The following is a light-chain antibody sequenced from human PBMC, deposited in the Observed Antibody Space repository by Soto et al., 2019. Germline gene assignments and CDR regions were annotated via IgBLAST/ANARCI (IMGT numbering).Light chain of an antibody. CDR2: DVS. Sequence: QSALTQPASVSGSPGQSITMSCSGTSSDVGNYNYVSWYQQHPGTAPKLIIFDVSNRPSGIPNRFSGSKSGNTASLTISGRQAEDEGDYYCSSYTSTSIVIFGGGTKLTVL. V-gene: IGLV2-14*01. CDR1: SSDVGNYNY. CDR3: SSYTSTSIVI. J-gene: IGLJ2*01.